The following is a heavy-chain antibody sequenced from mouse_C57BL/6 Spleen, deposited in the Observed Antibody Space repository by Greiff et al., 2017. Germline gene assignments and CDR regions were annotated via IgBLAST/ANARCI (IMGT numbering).Heavy chain of an antibody. CDR3: ARSPGSSHMDY. Sequence: QVQLKQPGAELVRPGSSVKLSCKASGYTFTSYWMHWVKQRPIQGLEWIGNIDPSDSETHYNQKFKDKATLTVDKSSSTAYMQLSSLTSEDSAVYYCARSPGSSHMDYWGQGASVTVSS. V-gene: IGHV1-52*01. J-gene: IGHJ4*01. CDR2: IDPSDSET. D-gene: IGHD1-1*01. CDR1: GYTFTSYW.